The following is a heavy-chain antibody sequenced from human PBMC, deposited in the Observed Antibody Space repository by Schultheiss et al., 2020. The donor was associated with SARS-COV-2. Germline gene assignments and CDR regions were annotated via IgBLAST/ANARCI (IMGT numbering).Heavy chain of an antibody. J-gene: IGHJ4*02. V-gene: IGHV3-23*01. CDR3: ASTQDPYSTPFDY. CDR1: GFTFSSYA. D-gene: IGHD6-13*01. Sequence: GESLKISCAASGFTFSSYAMSWVRQAPGKGLEWVSAISGSGGSTYYADSVKGRFTISRDNSKNTLYLQMNSLRAEDTAVYYCASTQDPYSTPFDYWGQGTLVTVSS. CDR2: ISGSGGST.